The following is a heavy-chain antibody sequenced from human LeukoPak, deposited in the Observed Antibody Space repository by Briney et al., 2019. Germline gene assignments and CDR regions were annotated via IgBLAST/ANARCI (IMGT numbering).Heavy chain of an antibody. CDR2: INYSGST. Sequence: PSETLSLTCTVSGGSISSSSYYWGWIRQPPGKGLEWIGSINYSGSTYYNPSLKSRVTISVDTSKNQFSLKLSSVTAADTAVYHCARLGLAAPPGAFDIWGQGTMVTVSS. J-gene: IGHJ3*02. CDR1: GGSISSSSYY. CDR3: ARLGLAAPPGAFDI. V-gene: IGHV4-39*01. D-gene: IGHD6-13*01.